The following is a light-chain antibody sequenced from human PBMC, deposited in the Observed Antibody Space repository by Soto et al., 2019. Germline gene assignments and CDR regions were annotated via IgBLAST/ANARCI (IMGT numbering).Light chain of an antibody. CDR1: QDISTY. CDR3: QQTYNSPLT. Sequence: DILVTQSPSSLSASVGDRVTITCRASQDISTYLNWYQQNPGKAPEVLIHAASRLQSGVPSRFSGGGSETDFTLTICNLHPEEVATYYCQQTYNSPLTFGGGTKVEVK. CDR2: AAS. J-gene: IGKJ4*01. V-gene: IGKV1-39*01.